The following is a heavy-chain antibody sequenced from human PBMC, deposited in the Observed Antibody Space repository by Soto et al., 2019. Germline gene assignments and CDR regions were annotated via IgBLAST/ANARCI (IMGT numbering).Heavy chain of an antibody. D-gene: IGHD3-3*01. CDR3: ARDFGHGYYLDY. V-gene: IGHV3-48*02. Sequence: PGGSLRLSCVASGFSFSNYNMNWVRQAPGKGLEWVSYITDSSDTVHYADSVRGRFTISRDNAESSLYLQMNSLRDEDTAVYFCARDFGHGYYLDYWGQGSLVTVS. J-gene: IGHJ4*02. CDR2: ITDSSDTV. CDR1: GFSFSNYN.